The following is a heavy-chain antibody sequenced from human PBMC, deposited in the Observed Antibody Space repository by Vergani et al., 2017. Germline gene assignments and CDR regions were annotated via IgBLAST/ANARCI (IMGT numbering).Heavy chain of an antibody. Sequence: VQLLESGGGLVQPGGSRRLSCAGAGFTFDTYTMAYVRQAPGKGLEWVATISSAGGDIFYADSVKGRFTISRDNSKNTLFLQMNSLRDEDTAVYYCTTAWGLYYLHGEYFQYWGRGTLVSVSS. CDR1: GFTFDTYT. CDR3: TTAWGLYYLHGEYFQY. J-gene: IGHJ1*01. CDR2: ISSAGGDI. V-gene: IGHV3-23*01. D-gene: IGHD3-10*01.